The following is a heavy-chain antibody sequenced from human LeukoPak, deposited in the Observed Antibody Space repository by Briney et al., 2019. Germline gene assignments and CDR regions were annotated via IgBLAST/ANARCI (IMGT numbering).Heavy chain of an antibody. D-gene: IGHD2-2*01. Sequence: LSETLYLTCTVSGGSISSGGYYWCSIRQDRGQSLEWIWYIYYSGSTYYNPSLKSRVTISVDTSKNQFSLKLSSVTAADTAVYYCARAIRNQMLSDFWGPGSLVTVSS. J-gene: IGHJ4*02. CDR1: GGSISSGGYY. CDR3: ARAIRNQMLSDF. CDR2: IYYSGST. V-gene: IGHV4-31*03.